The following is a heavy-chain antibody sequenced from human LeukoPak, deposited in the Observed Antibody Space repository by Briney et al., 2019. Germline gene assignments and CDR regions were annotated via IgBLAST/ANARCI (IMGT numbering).Heavy chain of an antibody. Sequence: GGSLRLSCAASGFTFSSYGMHWVRQAPGKGLEWVANIKNDGTVKNYVDSVKGRFTISRDNAKNSLYLQMNSLRAEDTGVYYCAKDSYSKGDYWGQGVLVTVSS. CDR2: IKNDGTVK. CDR1: GFTFSSYG. J-gene: IGHJ4*02. CDR3: AKDSYSKGDY. V-gene: IGHV3-7*01. D-gene: IGHD5-18*01.